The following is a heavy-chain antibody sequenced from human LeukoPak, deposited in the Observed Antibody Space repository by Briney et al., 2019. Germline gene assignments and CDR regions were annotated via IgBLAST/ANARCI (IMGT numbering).Heavy chain of an antibody. D-gene: IGHD3-10*01. J-gene: IGHJ4*02. CDR1: GFTFSSYG. CDR2: ISYDGTNK. CDR3: AKDRFSYASGNTDY. V-gene: IGHV3-30*18. Sequence: PGGSLRLSCAASGFTFSSYGMHWVRQARGKGLEWVAAISYDGTNKYYVDSVKGRFTISRDNSKNTLYLQMNRPGPEDTAVYYCAKDRFSYASGNTDYWGQGTLVTVSS.